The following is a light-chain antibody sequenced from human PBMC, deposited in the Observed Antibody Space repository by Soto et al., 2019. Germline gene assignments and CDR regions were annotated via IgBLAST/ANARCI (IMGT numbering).Light chain of an antibody. CDR1: QDISRY. CDR3: QQYNSYPLT. J-gene: IGKJ4*01. V-gene: IGKV1-13*02. CDR2: DAS. Sequence: AIQMTQSPSSLSASVGERVTITCQASQDISRYLNWYQHKPGKAPKLLIYDASSFQSGVPSRFSGSGSGTEFTLIISSLQPDDFATYYCQQYNSYPLTFGGGTKVDIK.